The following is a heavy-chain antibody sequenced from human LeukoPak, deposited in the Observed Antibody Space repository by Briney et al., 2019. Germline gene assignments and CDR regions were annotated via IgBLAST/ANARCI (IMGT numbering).Heavy chain of an antibody. CDR2: IIPILGIA. D-gene: IGHD2-21*02. J-gene: IGHJ6*02. V-gene: IGHV1-69*04. Sequence: GASVKVSRKASGGTFSSYAISWVRQAPGQGLEWMGRIIPILGIANYAQKFQGRVTITADKSTSTAYMELSSLRSEDTAVYYCASPYGGNSFHYYYYGMDVWGQGTTVTVSS. CDR3: ASPYGGNSFHYYYYGMDV. CDR1: GGTFSSYA.